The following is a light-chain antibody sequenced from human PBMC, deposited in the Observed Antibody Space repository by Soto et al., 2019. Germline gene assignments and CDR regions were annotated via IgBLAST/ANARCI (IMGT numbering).Light chain of an antibody. V-gene: IGKV3-11*01. J-gene: IGKJ4*01. CDR3: QHRINWPLT. CDR1: QSVSSNY. Sequence: EIVLTQSPGTLSLSPGERATLSCRASQSVSSNYLAWYQQKPGQAPRLLIYDASNRATGIPARFSGSGSRTDFTLTISNLEPEDFAVYYCQHRINWPLTFGGGTKVEI. CDR2: DAS.